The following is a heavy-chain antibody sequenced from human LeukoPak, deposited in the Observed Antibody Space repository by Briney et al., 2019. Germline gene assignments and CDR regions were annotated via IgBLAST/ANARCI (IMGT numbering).Heavy chain of an antibody. Sequence: GASVKVSCKASGYTFTSYYMHWVRQAPGQGLEWMGIINPSGGSISYAQKIQGRVTMTEDTSTDTAYMELSSLRSEDTAVYYCATDYYSNYDRYSSGWYGAFDIWGQGTMVTVSS. CDR1: GYTFTSYY. J-gene: IGHJ3*02. CDR3: ATDYYSNYDRYSSGWYGAFDI. D-gene: IGHD6-19*01. CDR2: INPSGGSI. V-gene: IGHV1-46*01.